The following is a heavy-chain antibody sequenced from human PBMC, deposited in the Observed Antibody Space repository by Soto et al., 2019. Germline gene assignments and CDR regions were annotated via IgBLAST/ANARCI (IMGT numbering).Heavy chain of an antibody. Sequence: QVQLVQSGAEVKKPGSSVKVSCKASGGTFSSYAISWVRQAPGQGLEWMGGIIPIFGTANYAQKFQGRVTIPADESTSTAYMGLSRLRSEDTAVYYGARHVPAAGYDYGMDVWGQGTTVTVSS. J-gene: IGHJ6*02. CDR3: ARHVPAAGYDYGMDV. V-gene: IGHV1-69*12. D-gene: IGHD2-2*01. CDR2: IIPIFGTA. CDR1: GGTFSSYA.